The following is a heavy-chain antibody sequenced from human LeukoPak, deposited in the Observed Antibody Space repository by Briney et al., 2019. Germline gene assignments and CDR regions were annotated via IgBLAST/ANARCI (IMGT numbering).Heavy chain of an antibody. CDR3: VTYYFDSSGPKKNY. CDR1: GGSFSGYY. V-gene: IGHV4-34*01. D-gene: IGHD3-22*01. CDR2: INHSGST. Sequence: SSETLSLTCAVYGGSFSGYYWSWLRQPPGKGLEWIGEINHSGSTNYNPSLKSRVTISVDTSKKQFSLKLSSMTAADTAVYYCVTYYFDSSGPKKNYWGQGTLVTVSS. J-gene: IGHJ4*02.